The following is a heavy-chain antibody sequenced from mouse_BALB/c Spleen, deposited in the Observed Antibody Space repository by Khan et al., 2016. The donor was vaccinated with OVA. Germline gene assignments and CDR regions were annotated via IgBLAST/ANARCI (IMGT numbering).Heavy chain of an antibody. J-gene: IGHJ4*01. CDR1: GFPLTNYG. Sequence: QVQLEESGPGLVAPSQSLSITCTISGFPLTNYGVHWVRQPPGKGLEWLVVIWSDGSTTYNSALKSRLTITKDNSKSQVFLEMNSLQTDDTAMYFCARQPYYHYNIMDYWGQGTSVTVSS. CDR3: ARQPYYHYNIMDY. CDR2: IWSDGST. D-gene: IGHD2-10*01. V-gene: IGHV2-6-1*01.